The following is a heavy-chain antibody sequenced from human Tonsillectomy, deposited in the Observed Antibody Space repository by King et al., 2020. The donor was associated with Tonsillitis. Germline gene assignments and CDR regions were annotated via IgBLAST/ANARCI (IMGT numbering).Heavy chain of an antibody. CDR3: ARGGADYGDHFDY. D-gene: IGHD4-17*01. CDR2: INHSGST. V-gene: IGHV4-34*01. CDR1: GGSFSGYY. Sequence: VQLQQWGAGLLKPSETLSLTCAVYGGSFSGYYWSWIRQPPGKGLYWFGEINHSGSTNYNPSRKSRVTLSVDTSKNQFSLKLSSVTAADTAVYYCARGGADYGDHFDYWGQGTLVTVSS. J-gene: IGHJ4*02.